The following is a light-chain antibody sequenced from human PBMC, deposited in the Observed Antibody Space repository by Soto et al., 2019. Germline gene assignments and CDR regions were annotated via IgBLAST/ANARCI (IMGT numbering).Light chain of an antibody. Sequence: DVQMTQSPSSLSASVGDSVTITCRASQSVFNHLSWFQQRPEKGPKLLIYDASSLHAGVPSRFSGSGYGTDFTLTISTVQPEDSAIYYCHQSSSTPLTFGGGTRVELK. CDR2: DAS. CDR1: QSVFNH. CDR3: HQSSSTPLT. J-gene: IGKJ4*01. V-gene: IGKV1-39*01.